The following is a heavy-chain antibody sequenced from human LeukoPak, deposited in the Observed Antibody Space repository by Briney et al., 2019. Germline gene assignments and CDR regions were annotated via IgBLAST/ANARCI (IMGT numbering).Heavy chain of an antibody. CDR1: GFTFSSYW. CDR2: IKTDGSTT. CDR3: AREYRSSSGRAFDY. Sequence: GGSLRLSCAVSGFTFSSYWMHWVRQAPGKGLVWVSHIKTDGSTTAYADSVKGRFTISRDNAKNTLYLQMNSLRAEDTGVYYCAREYRSSSGRAFDYWGQGTLVTVSS. J-gene: IGHJ4*02. V-gene: IGHV3-74*01. D-gene: IGHD6-6*01.